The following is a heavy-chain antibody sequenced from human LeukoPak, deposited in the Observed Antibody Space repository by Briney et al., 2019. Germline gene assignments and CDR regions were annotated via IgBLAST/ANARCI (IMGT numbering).Heavy chain of an antibody. CDR2: ISSSGSTM. D-gene: IGHD2-8*02. V-gene: IGHV3-11*04. Sequence: GGSLRLSCEASEFTFSDYYMSWIRQAPGKGLEWVSYISSSGSTMYYADSVKGRFTISRDNAKSSLYLQMNSLRAEDTAVYYCARVVLEWLDAVDLWGQGTMVTVSS. J-gene: IGHJ3*01. CDR1: EFTFSDYY. CDR3: ARVVLEWLDAVDL.